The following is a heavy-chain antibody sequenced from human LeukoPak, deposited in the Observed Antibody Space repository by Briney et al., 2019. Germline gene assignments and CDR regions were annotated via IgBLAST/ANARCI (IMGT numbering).Heavy chain of an antibody. CDR1: GFTFSSYG. V-gene: IGHV3-23*01. J-gene: IGHJ4*02. Sequence: GGSLRLSCAASGFTFSSYGMSWVRQAPGKGLEWVSAISGSGGSTYYADSVKGRFTISRDNSKNTLYLQMNSLRAEDTALYYCAKAMVRGVAGFDYWGQGTLVTVSS. CDR2: ISGSGGST. D-gene: IGHD3-10*01. CDR3: AKAMVRGVAGFDY.